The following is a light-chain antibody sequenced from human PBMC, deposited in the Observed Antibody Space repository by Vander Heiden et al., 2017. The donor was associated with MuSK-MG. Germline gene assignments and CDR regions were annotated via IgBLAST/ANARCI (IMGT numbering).Light chain of an antibody. J-gene: IGLJ2*01. CDR2: YNS. CDR3: QVWDSSSDHPV. V-gene: IGLV3-21*04. CDR1: NIGIKS. Sequence: SYVLTQPPSVSEAPGQTARITCGGNNIGIKSVHWYQKKPGQAPVLVMFYNSGRASGIPERISGSNSGHMATLTISRVEAGDQADYDCQVWDSSSDHPVFGGGTKLTVL.